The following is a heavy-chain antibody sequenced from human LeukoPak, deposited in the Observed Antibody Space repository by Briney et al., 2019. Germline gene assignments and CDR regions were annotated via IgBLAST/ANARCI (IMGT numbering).Heavy chain of an antibody. V-gene: IGHV4-59*01. Sequence: PSETLSLTCTVSGGSISSYYWSWIRQPPGKGLEWIGYIYYSGSTNYNPSLKSRVTISVDTSKNQSSLKLSSVTAADTAVYYCARYRDSSGNFDYWGQGTLVTVSS. D-gene: IGHD6-19*01. CDR3: ARYRDSSGNFDY. CDR2: IYYSGST. J-gene: IGHJ4*02. CDR1: GGSISSYY.